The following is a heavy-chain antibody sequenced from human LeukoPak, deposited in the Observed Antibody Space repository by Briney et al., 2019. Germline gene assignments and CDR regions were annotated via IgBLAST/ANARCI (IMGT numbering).Heavy chain of an antibody. J-gene: IGHJ4*02. V-gene: IGHV3-48*01. CDR1: GFTFSEYT. CDR2: ISTASSAL. D-gene: IGHD5-18*01. Sequence: QSGGSLRLSCAASGFTFSEYTMTWVRQAPGKGLEWLSYISTASSALDYADSVKGRFTISRDNAKSSLYLQMNSLRAADTAVYYCAREARGYSYGARYDIDYWGQGTLVTVSS. CDR3: AREARGYSYGARYDIDY.